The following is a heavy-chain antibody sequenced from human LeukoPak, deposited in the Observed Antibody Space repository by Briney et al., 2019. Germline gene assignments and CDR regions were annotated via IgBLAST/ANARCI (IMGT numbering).Heavy chain of an antibody. CDR3: ARRGLVPRNYYYYGMDV. J-gene: IGHJ6*02. CDR1: GYTFPSYG. CDR2: ISAYNGNT. Sequence: ASVKVSCKASGYTFPSYGISWVRQAPGQGLAWMGWISAYNGNTNYAQKLQGRVTMTTDTSTSTAYMELRSLRSDDTAVYYCARRGLVPRNYYYYGMDVWGQGTTVTVSS. V-gene: IGHV1-18*01. D-gene: IGHD6-19*01.